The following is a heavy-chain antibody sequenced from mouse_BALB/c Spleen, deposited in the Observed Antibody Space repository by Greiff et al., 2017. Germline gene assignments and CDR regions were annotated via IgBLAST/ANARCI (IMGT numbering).Heavy chain of an antibody. CDR1: GFAFSSYD. CDR3: ARRGYDGYFDY. D-gene: IGHD2-14*01. J-gene: IGHJ4*01. CDR2: ISSGGGST. V-gene: IGHV5-12-1*01. Sequence: EVQVVESGGGLVKPGGSLKLSCAASGFAFSSYDMSWVRQTPEKRLEWVAYISSGGGSTYYPDTVKGRFTISRDNAKNTLYLQMSSLKSEDTAMYYCARRGYDGYFDYWGQGTSVTVSS.